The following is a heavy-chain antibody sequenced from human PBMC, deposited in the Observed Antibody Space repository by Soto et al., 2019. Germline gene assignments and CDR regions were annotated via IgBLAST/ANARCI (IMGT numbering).Heavy chain of an antibody. CDR2: VDGSGDPT. D-gene: IGHD3-9*01. J-gene: IGHJ4*02. CDR3: VKHATGRSRGKFDF. CDR1: GFAFNNYA. V-gene: IGHV3-23*01. Sequence: EVQLLESGGGLVQPGGSLRLSCAASGFAFNNYAMSWFRQAPGKGPEWVAVVDGSGDPTFYGESGRGRFTISRDNSKNTVFMQMTSLGAGDTAFYRCVKHATGRSRGKFDFWGQGSLVTVSS.